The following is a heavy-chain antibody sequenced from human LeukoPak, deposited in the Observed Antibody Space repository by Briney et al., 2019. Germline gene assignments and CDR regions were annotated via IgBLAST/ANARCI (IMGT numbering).Heavy chain of an antibody. V-gene: IGHV1-18*01. CDR1: GYTFTGYG. CDR2: ISAYNGNT. CDR3: AAIVNSGWYRYFDY. D-gene: IGHD6-19*01. J-gene: IGHJ4*02. Sequence: ASVKVSCKASGYTFTGYGISWVRQAPGQGLEWMGWISAYNGNTNYAQKLQGRVTMTTDTSTSTAYMELRSLRSDDTAVYYCAAIVNSGWYRYFDYWGQGTLVTVSS.